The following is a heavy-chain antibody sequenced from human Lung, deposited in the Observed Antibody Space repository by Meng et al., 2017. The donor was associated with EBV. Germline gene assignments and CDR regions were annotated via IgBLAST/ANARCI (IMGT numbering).Heavy chain of an antibody. CDR3: ARETLGYCSSTSCYIGPPDY. Sequence: QVQLVQSGSELKKPGXSVKVSCKASGSTCTSYAMNWVRQAPGQGLEWMGWINTNTGNPTYAQGFTGRFVFSLDTSVSTAYLQISSLKAEDTAVYYCARETLGYCSSTSCYIGPPDYWGQGTLVTVSS. V-gene: IGHV7-4-1*02. CDR1: GSTCTSYA. D-gene: IGHD2-2*01. CDR2: INTNTGNP. J-gene: IGHJ4*02.